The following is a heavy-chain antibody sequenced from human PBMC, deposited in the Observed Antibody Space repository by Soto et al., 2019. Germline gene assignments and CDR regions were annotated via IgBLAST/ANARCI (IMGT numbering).Heavy chain of an antibody. V-gene: IGHV4-4*02. J-gene: IGHJ6*02. CDR2: IYHTEIA. CDR1: GDSITNNHW. D-gene: IGHD7-27*01. Sequence: QMQLRESGPGLVKPSGALSLTFTFSGDSITNNHWWRWVRQPPGKAPELIGGIYHTEIANYNPSLGSRNAFSVDKSKEQCPLGLTVVTAADTAVYYCGSKWGPYYDGLDVWGQGITVTVSS. CDR3: GSKWGPYYDGLDV.